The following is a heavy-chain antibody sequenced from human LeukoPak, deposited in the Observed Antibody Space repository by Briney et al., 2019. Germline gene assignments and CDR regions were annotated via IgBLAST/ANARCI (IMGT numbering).Heavy chain of an antibody. CDR2: ISSSSNTI. V-gene: IGHV3-48*01. CDR3: ATRAGVAVGGTVADY. D-gene: IGHD6-19*01. Sequence: GGSLRLSCAASGLTFSTYSINWVRQAPGKGLEWVSYISSSSNTIYYAESVRGRFTISGDNSKNMLYLQMKSLRVDDTAIYYCATRAGVAVGGTVADYWGQGTLVTVSS. J-gene: IGHJ4*02. CDR1: GLTFSTYS.